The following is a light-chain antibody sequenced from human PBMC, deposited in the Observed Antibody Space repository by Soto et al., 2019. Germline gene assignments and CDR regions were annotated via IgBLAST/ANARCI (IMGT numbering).Light chain of an antibody. CDR1: HDISNY. J-gene: IGKJ4*01. CDR2: DVS. Sequence: DIQMTQSPSSLSASVGDRVTITCQASHDISNYLNWYQQKPGTAPKLLIYDVSNLGTGVPSRFSGSGSGTEYTFAISSLQPEDVATYFCQQSDSLPLTFGGGTKVQIK. V-gene: IGKV1-33*01. CDR3: QQSDSLPLT.